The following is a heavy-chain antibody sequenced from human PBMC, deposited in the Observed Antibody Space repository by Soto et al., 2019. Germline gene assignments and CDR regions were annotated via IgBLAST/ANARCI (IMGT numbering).Heavy chain of an antibody. CDR3: ARDLRNAFDI. V-gene: IGHV4-59*01. Sequence: PSETLSLTCTVSGGSISSYYLSWIRQPPGKGLEWIGYIYYSGSTNYNPSLKSRVTISVDTSKNQFSLKLSSVTAADTAVYYCARDLRNAFDIWGQGTMVTV. CDR1: GGSISSYY. D-gene: IGHD5-12*01. CDR2: IYYSGST. J-gene: IGHJ3*02.